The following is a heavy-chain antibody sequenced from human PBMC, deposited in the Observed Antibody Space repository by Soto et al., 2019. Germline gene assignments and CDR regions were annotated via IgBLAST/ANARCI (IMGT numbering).Heavy chain of an antibody. CDR1: GGSINTFY. V-gene: IGHV4-4*07. J-gene: IGHJ4*02. CDR3: AREGSYSAYNFAHGIQLWSFDF. Sequence: PSETLSLTCTFSGGSINTFYWSWVRQPAGKGLEWIGRIFSSGSTSFNPSLESRVAMSVDTSKNHFSLNLSSATAADMAVYYCAREGSYSAYNFAHGIQLWSFDFWGQGALVTVSS. D-gene: IGHD5-12*01. CDR2: IFSSGST.